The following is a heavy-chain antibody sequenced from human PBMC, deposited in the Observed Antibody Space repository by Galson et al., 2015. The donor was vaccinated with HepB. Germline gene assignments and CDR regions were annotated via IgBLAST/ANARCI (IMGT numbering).Heavy chain of an antibody. CDR3: ASGGLYYGSGTTGYYFDY. CDR1: GGTFSSYA. D-gene: IGHD3-10*01. Sequence: SVKVSCKASGGTFSSYAISWVRQAPGQGLEWMGGIIPIFGTANYAQKFQGRVTITADKSTSTAYMELSSLRSEDTAVYYCASGGLYYGSGTTGYYFDYWGQGTLVTVSS. CDR2: IIPIFGTA. V-gene: IGHV1-69*06. J-gene: IGHJ4*02.